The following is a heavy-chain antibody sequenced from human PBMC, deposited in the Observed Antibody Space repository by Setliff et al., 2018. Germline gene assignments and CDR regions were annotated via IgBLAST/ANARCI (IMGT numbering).Heavy chain of an antibody. Sequence: ASVKVSCKTSGYTFTTYAISWMRQAPGQGLEWMGWINTNTGNPSYSQDFTGRFVFSLDTSVSTAYLQISNLKAEDTAVYYGARASRFGTIVYKGYYYMDVCGKGTTVTVSS. J-gene: IGHJ6*03. CDR3: ARASRFGTIVYKGYYYMDV. D-gene: IGHD3-10*01. CDR1: GYTFTTYA. CDR2: INTNTGNP. V-gene: IGHV7-4-1*02.